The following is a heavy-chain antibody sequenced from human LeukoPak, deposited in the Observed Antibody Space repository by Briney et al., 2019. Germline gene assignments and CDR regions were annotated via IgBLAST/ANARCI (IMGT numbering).Heavy chain of an antibody. D-gene: IGHD3-3*01. J-gene: IGHJ4*02. CDR1: GFTFSSYS. Sequence: PGGSLRLSCAASGFTFSSYSMNWVRQAPGKGLEWVSSISSSSSYIYYADSVKGRFTISRDNAKNSLYLQMNSLRAEDTAVYYCAREKIYDFWSGYFDYWGQGTLVTVSS. CDR2: ISSSSSYI. CDR3: AREKIYDFWSGYFDY. V-gene: IGHV3-21*01.